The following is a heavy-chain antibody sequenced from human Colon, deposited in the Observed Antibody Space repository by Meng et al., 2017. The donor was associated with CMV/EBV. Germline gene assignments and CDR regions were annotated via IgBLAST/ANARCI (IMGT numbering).Heavy chain of an antibody. J-gene: IGHJ3*01. D-gene: IGHD4-23*01. CDR3: ARRGSYSSNAFDL. Sequence: GESLKISCAASGFSFSGYEMNWVRQAPGKGLEWVSHISSSGSTTYYADSVKGRFTVSRDNAKNSLFLQINSLRAEDTAIYYCARRGSYSSNAFDLWGQGTVVTVSS. V-gene: IGHV3-48*03. CDR2: ISSSGSTT. CDR1: GFSFSGYE.